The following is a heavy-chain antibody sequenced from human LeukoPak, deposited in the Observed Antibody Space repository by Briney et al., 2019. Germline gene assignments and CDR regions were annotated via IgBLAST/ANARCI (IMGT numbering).Heavy chain of an antibody. J-gene: IGHJ6*02. CDR2: ISSSSSYI. D-gene: IGHD3-9*01. V-gene: IGHV3-21*01. CDR1: GFTFSSYS. CDR3: ARDQDQVLYFDPYYGMDV. Sequence: GGSLRLSCAASGFTFSSYSMNWVRQAPGKGLEWVSSISSSSSYIYYADSVKGRFTISRDNAKNSLYLQMNSLRAEDTAVYYCARDQDQVLYFDPYYGMDVWGQGTTVTVSS.